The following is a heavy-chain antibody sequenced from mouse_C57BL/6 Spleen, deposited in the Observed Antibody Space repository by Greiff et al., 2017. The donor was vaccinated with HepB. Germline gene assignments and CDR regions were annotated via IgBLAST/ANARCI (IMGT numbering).Heavy chain of an antibody. J-gene: IGHJ4*01. D-gene: IGHD2-3*01. CDR1: GFTFSSYA. CDR2: ISDGGSYT. Sequence: EVQRVESGGGLVKPGGSLKLTCAASGFTFSSYAMSWVRQTPEKRLEWVATISDGGSYTYYPDNVKGRFTISRDNAKNNLYLQMSHLKSEDTAMYYCAREDDGYYDAMDYWGQGTSVTVSS. CDR3: AREDDGYYDAMDY. V-gene: IGHV5-4*01.